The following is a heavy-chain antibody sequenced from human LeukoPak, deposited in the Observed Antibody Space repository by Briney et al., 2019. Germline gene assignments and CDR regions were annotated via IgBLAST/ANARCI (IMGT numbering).Heavy chain of an antibody. CDR2: IRGYNGNT. J-gene: IGHJ4*02. CDR3: ARSSLGTITAGPFDY. V-gene: IGHV1-18*01. D-gene: IGHD5-12*01. CDR1: GYTFTSYG. Sequence: ASVKVSCKGSGYTFTSYGISGGRQAPVEGLEWMWGIRGYNGNTNYAQKLQGRVSMTTDTSTTTAYMELRSLTSDDTALYYCARSSLGTITAGPFDYWGQGTLVTVSS.